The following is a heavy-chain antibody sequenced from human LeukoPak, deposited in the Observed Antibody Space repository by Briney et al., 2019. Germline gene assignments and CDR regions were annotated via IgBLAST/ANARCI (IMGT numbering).Heavy chain of an antibody. V-gene: IGHV3-21*04. CDR1: GITFSNYN. CDR3: ARERGRGQVSPYFDY. J-gene: IGHJ4*02. D-gene: IGHD6-6*01. CDR2: ITSSSSYT. Sequence: PGGSLRLSCAAPGITFSNYNMNWVRQAPGKGLEWISAITSSSSYTFYADSVKGRFTISRDNSKNTLYLQMNSLRADDTAVYYCARERGRGQVSPYFDYWGQGTLVTVSS.